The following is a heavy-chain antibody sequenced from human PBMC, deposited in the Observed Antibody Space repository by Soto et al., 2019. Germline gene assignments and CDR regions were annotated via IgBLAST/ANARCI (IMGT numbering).Heavy chain of an antibody. CDR2: ISAYDGST. V-gene: IGHV1-18*01. J-gene: IGHJ5*02. Sequence: QVQQVQSGAEVKRPGASAKVSCKASGYTFTSYGFSWVRQAPGQGLEWMGWISAYDGSTNYAQKFQGRLTMTTDTSTSTAYMELKSLRSDDTAVYYCARHNSQWPNWFDPWGQGTLVTVSS. D-gene: IGHD1-1*01. CDR1: GYTFTSYG. CDR3: ARHNSQWPNWFDP.